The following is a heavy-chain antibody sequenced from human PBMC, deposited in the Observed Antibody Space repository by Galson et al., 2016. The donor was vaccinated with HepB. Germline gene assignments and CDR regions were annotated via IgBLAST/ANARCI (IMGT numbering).Heavy chain of an antibody. D-gene: IGHD3-10*01. CDR1: GFTFSTYA. CDR2: ISYDGNKK. Sequence: SLRLSCAASGFTFSTYAMHWVRQAPGKGLEWVAVISYDGNKKYYAAPVNGRFTIARDHSENTLYLQMHSLRAEDTAVYYCARDEDDPSYTIDFWGQGTLVSVSS. V-gene: IGHV3-30-3*01. J-gene: IGHJ4*02. CDR3: ARDEDDPSYTIDF.